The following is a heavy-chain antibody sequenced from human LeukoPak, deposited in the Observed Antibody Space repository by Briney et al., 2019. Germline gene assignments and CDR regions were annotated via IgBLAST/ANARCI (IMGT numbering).Heavy chain of an antibody. Sequence: PGGSLRLSCAASGFTFSSYAMSWVRQAPGKGLEWVSAISGSGGSTYYADSVKGRFTISRDNSKNTLYLQMNSLRAEDTAVCYCAKAITMIVVVIDAFDIWGQGTMVTVSS. CDR2: ISGSGGST. CDR3: AKAITMIVVVIDAFDI. J-gene: IGHJ3*02. V-gene: IGHV3-23*01. CDR1: GFTFSSYA. D-gene: IGHD3-22*01.